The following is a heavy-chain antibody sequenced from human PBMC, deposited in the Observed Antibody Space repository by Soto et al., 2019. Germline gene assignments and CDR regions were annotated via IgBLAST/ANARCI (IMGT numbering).Heavy chain of an antibody. Sequence: PGGSLRLTCVASGFSHDDYYMHWVRQVPGKGLEWVAGICWTGGSKVYADSVSGRVVFSRDNTKKSVYLQMNSLRSEDTALYYCSKAVDRFYCSNTDYRYPWVFHXWGQGTMVTVSX. J-gene: IGHJ4*02. D-gene: IGHD2-2*01. CDR1: GFSHDDYY. CDR3: SKAVDRFYCSNTDYRYPWVFHX. CDR2: ICWTGGSK. V-gene: IGHV3-9*01.